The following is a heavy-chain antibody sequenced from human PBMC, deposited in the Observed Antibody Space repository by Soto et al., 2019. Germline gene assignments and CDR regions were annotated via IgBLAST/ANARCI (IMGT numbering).Heavy chain of an antibody. V-gene: IGHV4-38-2*01. Sequence: LSLTCAVSGYSISSGYYWGWIRQPPGKGLEWIGSIYHSGSTYYNPSLKSRVTISVDTSKNQFSLKLSSVTAADTAVYYCARGSTTVWVNWFDPWGQGTLVTVSS. CDR1: GYSISSGYY. D-gene: IGHD4-17*01. CDR2: IYHSGST. CDR3: ARGSTTVWVNWFDP. J-gene: IGHJ5*02.